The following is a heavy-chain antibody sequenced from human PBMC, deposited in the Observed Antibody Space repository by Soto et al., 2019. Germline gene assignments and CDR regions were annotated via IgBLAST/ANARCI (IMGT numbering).Heavy chain of an antibody. CDR3: ARESSSTVTTGGGGSAKDY. J-gene: IGHJ4*02. V-gene: IGHV3-30-3*01. CDR2: ISYDGTNR. Sequence: QVHLVESRGGVVQPGRSLRLSCAASGLTFSNYAMHWVRQAPGKGLEWVAFISYDGTNRCYPDSVKGRFTISRDNSKNTLYLQMNSLKTEDTAVYYCARESSSTVTTGGGGSAKDYWGQGTLVTVSS. D-gene: IGHD4-17*01. CDR1: GLTFSNYA.